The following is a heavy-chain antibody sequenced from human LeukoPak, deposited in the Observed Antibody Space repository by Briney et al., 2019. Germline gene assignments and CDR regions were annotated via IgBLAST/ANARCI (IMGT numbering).Heavy chain of an antibody. CDR2: FDREGDEA. CDR3: VTDHYNNHGNFDY. Sequence: ASVKVSCKVSGFILTELSIHWVRQAPGKGLEWMASFDREGDEALYAQTFQGGVTMTEDTSTDTAYIEVTRLRSEDTAVYYCVTDHYNNHGNFDYWGQGTLVIASS. V-gene: IGHV1-24*01. CDR1: GFILTELS. D-gene: IGHD1-1*01. J-gene: IGHJ4*02.